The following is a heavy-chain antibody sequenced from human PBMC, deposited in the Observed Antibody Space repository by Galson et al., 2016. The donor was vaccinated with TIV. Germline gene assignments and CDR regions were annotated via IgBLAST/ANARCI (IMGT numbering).Heavy chain of an antibody. J-gene: IGHJ6*02. V-gene: IGHV3-66*02. CDR1: GLTVNSNY. Sequence: SLRLSCAASGLTVNSNYMSWVRQAPGKGLEWVATIYSGDSGGKTYYADSVRGRFTVSRDTSKNTLHLQMNSLRPEDTAVYFCASDRYFDSSGQYYYYSFGLDVWGQGTMVTVS. CDR2: IYSGDSGGKT. CDR3: ASDRYFDSSGQYYYYSFGLDV. D-gene: IGHD3-22*01.